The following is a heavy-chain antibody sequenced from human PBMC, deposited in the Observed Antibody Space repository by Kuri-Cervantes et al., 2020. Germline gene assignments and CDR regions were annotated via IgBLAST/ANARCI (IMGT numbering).Heavy chain of an antibody. CDR3: ARGEIGYCSSTSCSARFDP. D-gene: IGHD2-2*01. Sequence: SQTLSLTCAVYGGSFSGYYWSWIRQPPGKGLEWIGEINHSGSTNYNPSLKSRVTISVDTSKNQFSLKLSSVTAADTAVYYCARGEIGYCSSTSCSARFDPWGQGTLVTVSS. CDR2: INHSGST. V-gene: IGHV4-34*01. J-gene: IGHJ5*02. CDR1: GGSFSGYY.